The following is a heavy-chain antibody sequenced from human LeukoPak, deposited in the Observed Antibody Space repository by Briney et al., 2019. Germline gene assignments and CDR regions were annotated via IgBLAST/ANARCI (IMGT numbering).Heavy chain of an antibody. Sequence: PSETLSLTCTVSGGPISSYYWSWIRQPPGKGLEWIGYIYYSGSTNYNPSLKSRVTISVDTSKNQFSLKLSSVTAADTAVYYCARAYSSSWYYNWFDPWGQGTLVTVSS. D-gene: IGHD6-13*01. CDR2: IYYSGST. CDR3: ARAYSSSWYYNWFDP. J-gene: IGHJ5*02. V-gene: IGHV4-59*01. CDR1: GGPISSYY.